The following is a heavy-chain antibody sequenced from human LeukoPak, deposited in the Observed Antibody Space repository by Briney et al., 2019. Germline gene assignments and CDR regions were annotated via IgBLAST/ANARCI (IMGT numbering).Heavy chain of an antibody. V-gene: IGHV1-2*02. J-gene: IGHJ3*02. CDR1: GYTFTGYY. CDR2: INPNSVAT. Sequence: GASVKVSCKASGYTFTGYYIHWGRQAPGQGLEWMGWINPNSVATNYAQKFQGRVTMTRDTSISTAYVELSRLRSDDTAVYYCAREAFTTVTSATDAFDIWGQGTMVTVSS. D-gene: IGHD4-17*01. CDR3: AREAFTTVTSATDAFDI.